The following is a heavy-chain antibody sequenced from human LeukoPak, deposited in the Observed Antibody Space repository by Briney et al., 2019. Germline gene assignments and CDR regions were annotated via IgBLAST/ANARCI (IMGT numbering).Heavy chain of an antibody. V-gene: IGHV4-39*01. J-gene: IGHJ4*02. CDR2: IYYRGNT. CDR1: GGSITNNNYH. Sequence: KSSETLSLTCTVSGGSITNNNYHWGWIRQPPGKGLEWIGSIYYRGNTYYDPSLKSRVTIYVDTSKNQFSLWLSSVTAADTSVYYCTRLFNGSPADYWGQGILVTVSS. CDR3: TRLFNGSPADY. D-gene: IGHD1-1*01.